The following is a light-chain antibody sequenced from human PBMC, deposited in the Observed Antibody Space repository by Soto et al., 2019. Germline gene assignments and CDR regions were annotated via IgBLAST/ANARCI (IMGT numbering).Light chain of an antibody. Sequence: EVVLTQSPATLSVSPGDRATLSCRASQSVSRNLAWYQQKPGQAPRLLIYGASTRATGVPARFSGSGSATELTLSISSLQSEDVAVYYCQQYGDWPPDTFGQGTKLEI. CDR2: GAS. J-gene: IGKJ2*01. CDR1: QSVSRN. CDR3: QQYGDWPPDT. V-gene: IGKV3-15*01.